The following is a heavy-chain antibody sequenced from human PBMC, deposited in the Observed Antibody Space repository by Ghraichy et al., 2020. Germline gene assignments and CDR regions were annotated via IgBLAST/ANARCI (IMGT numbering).Heavy chain of an antibody. CDR2: MNPNSGNT. D-gene: IGHD6-6*01. CDR3: ARGPPYSTSAPSYYFNY. Sequence: ASVKVSCKASGYTFTSYDINWVRQATGQGLEWMGWMNPNSGNTGYAQKFQGRVTMTRNTSISTAYIELSSLRSEDTAVYYCARGPPYSTSAPSYYFNYWGQGTLVTVAS. J-gene: IGHJ4*02. CDR1: GYTFTSYD. V-gene: IGHV1-8*01.